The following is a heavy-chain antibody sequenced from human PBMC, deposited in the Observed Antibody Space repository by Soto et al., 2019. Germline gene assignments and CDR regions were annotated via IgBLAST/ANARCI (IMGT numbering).Heavy chain of an antibody. V-gene: IGHV4-30-2*01. Sequence: SETLSLTCAVSGGSISSGGYSWSWIRQPPGKGLEWIGYIYHSGSTYYNPSLKSRVTISVDRSKNQFSLKLSSVTAADTAVYYCARRSDCSGGSCYPHYFDYWGQGTLVTVSS. D-gene: IGHD2-15*01. CDR3: ARRSDCSGGSCYPHYFDY. CDR2: IYHSGST. J-gene: IGHJ4*02. CDR1: GGSISSGGYS.